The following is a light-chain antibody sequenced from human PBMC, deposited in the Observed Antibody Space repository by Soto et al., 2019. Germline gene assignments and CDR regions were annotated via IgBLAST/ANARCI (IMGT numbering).Light chain of an antibody. V-gene: IGKV3-20*01. J-gene: IGKJ1*01. CDR3: QEYGSSPWT. CDR2: GAS. Sequence: IVLTQSRCTLSFSPLERSTLSCRASQSVSSDYLVWYQQKPGQAPRLLIYGASSRATGIPDRFSGSGSGADFTLTISRLEPEDFAVYYCQEYGSSPWTFGQGTKVDIK. CDR1: QSVSSDY.